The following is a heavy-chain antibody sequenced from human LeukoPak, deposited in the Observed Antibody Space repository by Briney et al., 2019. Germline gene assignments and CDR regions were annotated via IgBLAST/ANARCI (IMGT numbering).Heavy chain of an antibody. Sequence: GGSLRLSCAASGFTFSSYSMNWVRQAPGKGLEWVSSISSSSSYIYYADSVKGRFTISRDNAKDSLYLQMNSLRAEDTAVYYCAKTMGAIDHDYWGQGTLVTVSS. CDR1: GFTFSSYS. J-gene: IGHJ4*02. CDR2: ISSSSSYI. D-gene: IGHD1-26*01. V-gene: IGHV3-21*01. CDR3: AKTMGAIDHDY.